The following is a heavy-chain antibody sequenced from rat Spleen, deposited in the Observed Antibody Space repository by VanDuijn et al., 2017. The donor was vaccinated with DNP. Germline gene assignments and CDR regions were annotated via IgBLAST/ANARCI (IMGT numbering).Heavy chain of an antibody. Sequence: QVQLKESGPGLVQPSQTLSLTCTVSGLSLSRYHVHWVRQPPGKGLEWIAGISRGGSAFYSSALKSRLSISRDTSKSQVFLEMNSLQPEDTGTYYCARRGLRAPFDYWGQGVMVTVSS. CDR2: ISRGGSA. CDR1: GLSLSRYH. V-gene: IGHV2S12*01. J-gene: IGHJ2*01. CDR3: ARRGLRAPFDY. D-gene: IGHD1-11*01.